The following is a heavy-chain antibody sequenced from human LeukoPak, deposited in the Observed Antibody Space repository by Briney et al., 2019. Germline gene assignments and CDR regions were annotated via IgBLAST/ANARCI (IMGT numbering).Heavy chain of an antibody. V-gene: IGHV4-39*07. Sequence: PSETLSLTCTVSGGSISSSSYYWGWIRQPPGKGLEWIGSIYYSGSTYYNPSLKSRVTISVDTSKNQFSLKLSSVTAADTAVYYCASFGDYDFWSGYNSYYMDVWGKGTTVTVSS. CDR3: ASFGDYDFWSGYNSYYMDV. J-gene: IGHJ6*03. D-gene: IGHD3-3*01. CDR2: IYYSGST. CDR1: GGSISSSSYY.